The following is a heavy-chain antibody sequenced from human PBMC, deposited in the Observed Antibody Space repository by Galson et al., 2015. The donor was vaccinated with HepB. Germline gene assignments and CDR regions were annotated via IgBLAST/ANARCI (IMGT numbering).Heavy chain of an antibody. CDR2: IIPIFGTA. J-gene: IGHJ4*02. Sequence: SVKVSCKASGGTFSSYAISWVRQAPGQGLEWMGGIIPIFGTANYAQKFQGRVTITADESTSTAYMELSSLRSEDTAVYYCARVLGGCSGYGYRYYFDYWGQGTLVTVSS. D-gene: IGHD5-12*01. CDR3: ARVLGGCSGYGYRYYFDY. V-gene: IGHV1-69*13. CDR1: GGTFSSYA.